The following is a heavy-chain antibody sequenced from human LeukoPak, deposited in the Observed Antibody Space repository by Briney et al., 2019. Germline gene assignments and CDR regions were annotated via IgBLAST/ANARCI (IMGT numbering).Heavy chain of an antibody. Sequence: SVKVSCKASGYTVTSYGISWVRQAPGQGLEGMGGIIPIFGTANYAQKFQGRVTITADESTSTAYMELSSLRSEDTAVYYCARDLSGYDSRSFDYWGQGTLVTVSS. D-gene: IGHD5-12*01. CDR1: GYTVTSYG. V-gene: IGHV1-69*13. J-gene: IGHJ4*02. CDR3: ARDLSGYDSRSFDY. CDR2: IIPIFGTA.